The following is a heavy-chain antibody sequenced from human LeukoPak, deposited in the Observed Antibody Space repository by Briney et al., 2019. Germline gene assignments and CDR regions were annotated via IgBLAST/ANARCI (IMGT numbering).Heavy chain of an antibody. CDR3: ARPISSQGYFGVVID. CDR1: GYSISSASY. J-gene: IGHJ4*02. V-gene: IGHV4-38-2*01. Sequence: PSETLSLTCAVSGYSISSASYWGWIRQPPGKGLEWIGNIYHSGSPYYNPSLKSRVTISVDTSKNQFSLKLSSVTAADTAVYYCARPISSQGYFGVVIDWGQGSLVTVSS. D-gene: IGHD3-3*01. CDR2: IYHSGSP.